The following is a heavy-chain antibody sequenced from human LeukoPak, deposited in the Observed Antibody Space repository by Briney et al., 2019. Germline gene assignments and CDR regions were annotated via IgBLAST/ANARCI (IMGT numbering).Heavy chain of an antibody. J-gene: IGHJ4*02. CDR3: AARPPIFGVVTEFDY. D-gene: IGHD3-3*01. Sequence: SVKVSCKASGGTSSSYAISWVRQAPGQGPEWMGGIIPIFGTANYAQKFQGRVTITADESTSTAYMELSSLRSEDTAVYYCAARPPIFGVVTEFDYWGQGTLVTVSS. CDR1: GGTSSSYA. V-gene: IGHV1-69*01. CDR2: IIPIFGTA.